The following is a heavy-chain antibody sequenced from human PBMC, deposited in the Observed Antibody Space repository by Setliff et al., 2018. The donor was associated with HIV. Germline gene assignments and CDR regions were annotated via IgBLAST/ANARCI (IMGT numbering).Heavy chain of an antibody. V-gene: IGHV4-31*03. Sequence: SETLSLTCTVSGGSISSGIYWWSWIRQHPGKGLEWIGNMYDSGTTYYNPSLTSRVTLSVDTSQNQFSLELSSVTAADTAVYYCARCPSNHMTEAGKKTIYYHYMDVWGKGTTVTVS. CDR1: GGSISSGIYW. D-gene: IGHD6-13*01. CDR3: ARCPSNHMTEAGKKTIYYHYMDV. CDR2: MYDSGTT. J-gene: IGHJ6*03.